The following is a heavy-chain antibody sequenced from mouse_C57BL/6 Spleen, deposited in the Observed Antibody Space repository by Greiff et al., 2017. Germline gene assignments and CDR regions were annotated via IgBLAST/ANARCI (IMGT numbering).Heavy chain of an antibody. CDR3: ARFYYYGSSHYYAMDY. CDR1: GYTFTDYN. V-gene: IGHV1-22*01. Sequence: VQLQQSGPELVKPGASVKMSCKASGYTFTDYNMHWVKQSHGKSLEWIGYINPNNGGTSYNQKFKGKATLTVNKSSSTAYMELRSLTSEDSAVYYCARFYYYGSSHYYAMDYWGQGTSVTVSS. D-gene: IGHD1-1*01. CDR2: INPNNGGT. J-gene: IGHJ4*01.